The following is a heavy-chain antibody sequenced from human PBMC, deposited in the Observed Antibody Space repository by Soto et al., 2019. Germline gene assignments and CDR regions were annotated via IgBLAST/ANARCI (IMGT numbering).Heavy chain of an antibody. Sequence: SVKVSCKASGYTFTSYGISWVRQAPGQGLEWMGGIIPIFGTANYAQKFQGRVTITADESTSTAYMELSSLRSEDTAVYYCAREAPFTIFGVTRDAFDIWGQGTMVTVSS. CDR2: IIPIFGTA. D-gene: IGHD3-3*01. J-gene: IGHJ3*02. CDR3: AREAPFTIFGVTRDAFDI. CDR1: GYTFTSYG. V-gene: IGHV1-69*13.